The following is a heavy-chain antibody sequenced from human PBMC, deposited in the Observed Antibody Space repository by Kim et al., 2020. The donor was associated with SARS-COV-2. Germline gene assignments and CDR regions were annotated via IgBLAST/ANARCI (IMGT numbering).Heavy chain of an antibody. D-gene: IGHD6-6*01. Sequence: YYADSVKGRFTISRDNSKNTLYLQMNSLRAEDTAVYYCAKGGQQLVLGDYWGQGTLVTVSS. J-gene: IGHJ4*02. CDR3: AKGGQQLVLGDY. V-gene: IGHV3-30*02.